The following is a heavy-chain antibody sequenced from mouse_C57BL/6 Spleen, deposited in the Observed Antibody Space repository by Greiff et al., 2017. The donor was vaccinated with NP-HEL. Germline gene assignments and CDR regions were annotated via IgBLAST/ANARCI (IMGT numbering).Heavy chain of an antibody. J-gene: IGHJ1*03. D-gene: IGHD1-1*01. CDR2: IDPSDSYT. V-gene: IGHV1-50*01. Sequence: QVQLQQPGAELVKPGASVKLSCKASGYTFTSYWMQWVKQRPGQGLEWIGEIDPSDSYTNYNQKFKGKATLTVDTSSSTAYMQLSSLTSEDSAVYYCARALYYYGSSYCWYFDVWGTGTTVTVSS. CDR1: GYTFTSYW. CDR3: ARALYYYGSSYCWYFDV.